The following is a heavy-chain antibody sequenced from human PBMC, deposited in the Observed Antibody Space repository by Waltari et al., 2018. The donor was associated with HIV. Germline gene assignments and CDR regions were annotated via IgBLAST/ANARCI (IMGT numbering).Heavy chain of an antibody. V-gene: IGHV3-23*01. CDR3: AKDLLGGGGGDY. CDR2: ISDRGVRT. J-gene: IGHJ4*02. D-gene: IGHD3-16*01. CDR1: GFTFSNYA. Sequence: EVQLLESGGGLVQPGGSLRLSCAASGFTFSNYAMNWVRQAPGEGLGGVSAISDRGVRTNYEDSVKGRFTISRDNSKDTLYLQINSLRAEDTAVYYCAKDLLGGGGGDYWGQGTLVTVSS.